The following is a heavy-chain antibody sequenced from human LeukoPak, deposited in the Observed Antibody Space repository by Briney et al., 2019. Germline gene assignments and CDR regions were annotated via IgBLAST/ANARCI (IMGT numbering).Heavy chain of an antibody. D-gene: IGHD6-13*01. CDR3: ARDRYSSSWFDY. Sequence: PSETLSLTCTVSGGSISSGGYYWSWIRQYPGKGLEWIGYIYYSGSTNYNPSLKSRVTISVDTSKNQFSLKLSSVTAADTAVYYCARDRYSSSWFDYWGQGTLVTVSS. CDR2: IYYSGST. J-gene: IGHJ4*02. V-gene: IGHV4-61*08. CDR1: GGSISSGGYY.